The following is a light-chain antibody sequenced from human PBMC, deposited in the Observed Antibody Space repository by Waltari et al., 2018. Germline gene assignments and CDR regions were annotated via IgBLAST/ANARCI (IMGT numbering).Light chain of an antibody. V-gene: IGKV1-5*03. J-gene: IGKJ1*01. CDR1: QSVSSW. Sequence: DIQMTQSPSTLSASVGDKVTITCRASQSVSSWLVWYQQSPGKAPKVLIYKASGLESGVPSRFSGSGSGTEVTLTISSLQPDDFATYYCQQYDNYPWTFGQGTKVEIK. CDR3: QQYDNYPWT. CDR2: KAS.